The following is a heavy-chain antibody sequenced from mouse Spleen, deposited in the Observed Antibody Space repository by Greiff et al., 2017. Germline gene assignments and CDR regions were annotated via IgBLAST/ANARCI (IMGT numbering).Heavy chain of an antibody. CDR1: GFTFTDYY. Sequence: EVMLVESGGGLVQPGGSLRLSCATSGFTFTDYYMSWVRQPPGKALEWLGFIRNKANGYTTEYSASVKGRFTISRDNSQSILYLQMNTLRAEDSATYYCARDEGYYGSSYVFDYWGQGTTLTVSS. D-gene: IGHD1-1*01. V-gene: IGHV7-3*02. CDR2: IRNKANGYTT. J-gene: IGHJ2*01. CDR3: ARDEGYYGSSYVFDY.